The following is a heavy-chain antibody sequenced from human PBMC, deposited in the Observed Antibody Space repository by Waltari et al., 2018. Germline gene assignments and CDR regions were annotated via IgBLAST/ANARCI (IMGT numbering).Heavy chain of an antibody. J-gene: IGHJ4*02. Sequence: EVQLVESGGGLVQPGGSLRLSCAASGFTFSSYWMSWVRQAPGKGLEWVANIKQDGSEKYYVDSVKGRFTISRDNAKNSLYLQMNSLRAEDTAVYYCARPPGDCSSTSCYYYFDYWGQGTLVTVSS. V-gene: IGHV3-7*01. CDR3: ARPPGDCSSTSCYYYFDY. D-gene: IGHD2-2*01. CDR2: IKQDGSEK. CDR1: GFTFSSYW.